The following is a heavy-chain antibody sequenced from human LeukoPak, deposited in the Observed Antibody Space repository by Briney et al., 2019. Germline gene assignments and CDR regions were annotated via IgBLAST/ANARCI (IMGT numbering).Heavy chain of an antibody. CDR2: AWYDGINK. V-gene: IGHV3-30*02. D-gene: IGHD6-19*01. J-gene: IGHJ6*02. CDR3: AKSPTSVAVKGMDV. Sequence: GGSLRLSCAASGFTFSSYGIHWVRQAPGKGLEWVAVAWYDGINKYYADSVKGRFTISRDNSKNTLYLQMNSLRAEDTAVYYCAKSPTSVAVKGMDVWGQGTTVTVSS. CDR1: GFTFSSYG.